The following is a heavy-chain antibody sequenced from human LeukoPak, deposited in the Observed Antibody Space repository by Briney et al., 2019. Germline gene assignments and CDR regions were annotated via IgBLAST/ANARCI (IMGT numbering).Heavy chain of an antibody. CDR3: AREAGSSWSRGLDI. CDR2: IYMSGST. V-gene: IGHV4-4*07. D-gene: IGHD6-13*01. J-gene: IGHJ3*02. CDR1: GGYISSYY. Sequence: PSETLSLTCTVPGGYISSYYWSWIRQPAGQGLEWVGRIYMSGSTNYNSSLKSRVNMSVDTSKNQFSLNLSSVTAADTAVYYCAREAGSSWSRGLDIWGQGTVVTVSS.